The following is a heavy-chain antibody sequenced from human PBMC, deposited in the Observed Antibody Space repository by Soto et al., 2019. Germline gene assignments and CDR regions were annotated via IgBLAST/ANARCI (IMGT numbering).Heavy chain of an antibody. CDR1: GGSISNHY. D-gene: IGHD2-2*01. V-gene: IGHV4-59*11. CDR2: IYYNGNT. J-gene: IGHJ4*02. CDR3: TRAISYSEY. Sequence: QVQLQESGQGLVKPSETLSLTCTVSGGSISNHYWSWIRQPPAKGLEWIGYIYYNGNTNYDPSLKRRVTMSLHTYNHQISLKFSSVTAADTSVYYCTRAISYSEYWGQGTLVTVSS.